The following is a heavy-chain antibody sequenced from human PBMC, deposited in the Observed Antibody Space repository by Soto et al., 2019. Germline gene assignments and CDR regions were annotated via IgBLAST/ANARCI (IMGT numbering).Heavy chain of an antibody. CDR2: INPSGST. CDR3: ARGREGGGAS. Sequence: QVQLQQWGAGLLKPSETLSLTCGVYGGSFSGNYWSWIRQPPGEGLEWIGEINPSGSTNYSPSLTSRATISADTSKNQFSLKLSSVIDADTAVYYCARGREGGGASWGQGTLVTVSS. J-gene: IGHJ5*02. CDR1: GGSFSGNY. D-gene: IGHD1-26*01. V-gene: IGHV4-34*01.